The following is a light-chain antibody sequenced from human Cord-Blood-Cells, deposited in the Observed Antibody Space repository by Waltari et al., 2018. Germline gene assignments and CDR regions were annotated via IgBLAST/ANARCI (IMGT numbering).Light chain of an antibody. CDR1: QSISSW. Sequence: ITHARSSLWETVGDIVSISCRASQSISSWLAWYQQKPGKAPKLLIYKASSLESGVPSRFSGSGSGTEFTLTISSLQPDDFATYYCQQYNSYSPYTFGQGTKLEIK. J-gene: IGKJ2*01. V-gene: IGKV1-5*03. CDR3: QQYNSYSPYT. CDR2: KAS.